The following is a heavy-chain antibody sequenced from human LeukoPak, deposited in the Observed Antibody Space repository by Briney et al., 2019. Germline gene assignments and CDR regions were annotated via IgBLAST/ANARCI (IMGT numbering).Heavy chain of an antibody. V-gene: IGHV4-31*03. D-gene: IGHD6-19*01. Sequence: SQTLSLTCTVSGGSISSGGYYWSWIRQHPGKGLEWIGYIYYSGSTYYNPSLKSRVTISVDTSKNQFSLKLSSVTAADTAVYYCARAGDSSGLYDWYFDLWGRGTLVTVSS. CDR1: GGSISSGGYY. CDR3: ARAGDSSGLYDWYFDL. J-gene: IGHJ2*01. CDR2: IYYSGST.